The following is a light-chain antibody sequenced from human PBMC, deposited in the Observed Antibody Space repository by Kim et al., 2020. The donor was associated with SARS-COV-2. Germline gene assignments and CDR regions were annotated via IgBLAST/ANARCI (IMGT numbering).Light chain of an antibody. CDR3: QQYYTTPT. V-gene: IGKV4-1*01. Sequence: DIVMTQSPDSLAVSLGERATINCKSSQSVLYSSRSKNYLAWYQQKPGQPPKMLIYWASTRESGVPDRFSGSGSGTDFTLTITSLQAEDVAVYFCQQYYTTPTFGQGTKVEI. CDR1: QSVLYSSRSKNY. CDR2: WAS. J-gene: IGKJ1*01.